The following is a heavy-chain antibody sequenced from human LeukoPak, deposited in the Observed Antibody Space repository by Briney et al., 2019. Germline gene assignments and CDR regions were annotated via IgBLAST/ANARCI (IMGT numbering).Heavy chain of an antibody. V-gene: IGHV1-24*01. CDR1: GYTLTELS. Sequence: ASVKVSCKVSGYTLTELSMHWVRQAPGKGLEWMGGFDPEDGETIYAQKFQGRVTMTEDTSTDTAYMELSSLRSEDTAVYYCARGGIAAAGTQFDYWGQGTLVTVSS. CDR3: ARGGIAAAGTQFDY. CDR2: FDPEDGET. J-gene: IGHJ4*02. D-gene: IGHD6-13*01.